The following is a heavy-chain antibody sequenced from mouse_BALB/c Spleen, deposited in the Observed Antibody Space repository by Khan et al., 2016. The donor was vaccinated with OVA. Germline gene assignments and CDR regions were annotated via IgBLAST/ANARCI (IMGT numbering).Heavy chain of an antibody. CDR3: ARGYDFFAY. CDR1: CYSFTAYY. Sequence: VQLKVSAPDLVKTGSSVKISTKTSCYSFTAYYMNWVKLSYGTSIRCIGRINPNTDSTNSNQTFTGKAILTVDTSTSTAYMELRRLTSEDSADYFCARGYDFFAYWGQGTLVTVSA. D-gene: IGHD2-14*01. V-gene: IGHV1-26*01. J-gene: IGHJ3*01. CDR2: INPNTDST.